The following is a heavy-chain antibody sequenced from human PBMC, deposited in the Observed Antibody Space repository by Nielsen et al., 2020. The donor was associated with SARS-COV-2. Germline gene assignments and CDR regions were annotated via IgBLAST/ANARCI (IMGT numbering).Heavy chain of an antibody. Sequence: GGSLRLSCAASGFTFDDYAMHWVRQAPGKGLEWVSGISWNSGSIAYADSVEGRFTISRDNAKSSLYLQMNSLRAEDTAVYYCAGAQGRGDYYGMDVWGQGTTVTVSS. D-gene: IGHD1-26*01. V-gene: IGHV3-9*01. J-gene: IGHJ6*02. CDR2: ISWNSGSI. CDR3: AGAQGRGDYYGMDV. CDR1: GFTFDDYA.